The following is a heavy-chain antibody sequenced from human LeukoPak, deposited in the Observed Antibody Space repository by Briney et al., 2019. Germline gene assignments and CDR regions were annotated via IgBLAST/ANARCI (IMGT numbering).Heavy chain of an antibody. CDR3: AAPYCGTTRCLDVFDI. Sequence: SQTLSLTCTVSGVSISSDKYYWSWIRQRPGKGLEWIGYMYYSGSTSYNPSLKSRVSISLGTPRNQFSLKLTSVTAADTAVYYCAAPYCGTTRCLDVFDIWGQGTMVTVSS. CDR1: GVSISSDKYY. D-gene: IGHD2-21*01. CDR2: MYYSGST. J-gene: IGHJ3*02. V-gene: IGHV4-31*03.